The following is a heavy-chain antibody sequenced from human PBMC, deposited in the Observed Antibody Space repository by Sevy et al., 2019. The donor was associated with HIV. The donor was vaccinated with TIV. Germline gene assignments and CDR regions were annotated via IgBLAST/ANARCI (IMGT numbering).Heavy chain of an antibody. V-gene: IGHV3-30*02. CDR1: RFSFNGYG. D-gene: IGHD2-8*02. CDR2: IRYDGSNK. J-gene: IGHJ5*02. CDR3: ARGTPAFCTGGVCFNWFDP. Sequence: GGSLRLSCAASRFSFNGYGMHWVRQAPGKGLEWVAFIRYDGSNKYYADSVKGRFTISRDDSKNTLYLQMNSLRAEDTALYYCARGTPAFCTGGVCFNWFDPWGQGTLFTVSS.